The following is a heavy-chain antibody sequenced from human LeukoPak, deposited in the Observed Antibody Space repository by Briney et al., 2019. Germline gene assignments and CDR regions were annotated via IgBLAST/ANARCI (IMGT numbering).Heavy chain of an antibody. CDR3: AKEGFYCSGSYCYSFQYYYMDV. CDR1: GFTFSSYA. V-gene: IGHV3-23*01. J-gene: IGHJ6*03. Sequence: PGGSLRLSCTASGFTFSSYAVSWVRQAPGKGLEWVSAISGSGGSTYYADSVKGRFTISRDNSKNMLYLQMNSLRAEDTAVYYCAKEGFYCSGSYCYSFQYYYMDVWGKGTTVTVSS. CDR2: ISGSGGST. D-gene: IGHD2-15*01.